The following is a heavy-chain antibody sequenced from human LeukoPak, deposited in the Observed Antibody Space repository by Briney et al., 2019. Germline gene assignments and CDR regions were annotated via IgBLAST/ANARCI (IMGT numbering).Heavy chain of an antibody. CDR3: ARLDGSGSYYTNWFEP. Sequence: GESLKISCKGSGYSFTSYWIGWVRQMPGKGLEWMGIIYPGDSDTRYSPSFQGRVTISADKSISTAYLQWSSLKASDTAMYYCARLDGSGSYYTNWFEPWGQGTLVTVSS. CDR1: GYSFTSYW. V-gene: IGHV5-51*01. CDR2: IYPGDSDT. J-gene: IGHJ5*02. D-gene: IGHD3-10*01.